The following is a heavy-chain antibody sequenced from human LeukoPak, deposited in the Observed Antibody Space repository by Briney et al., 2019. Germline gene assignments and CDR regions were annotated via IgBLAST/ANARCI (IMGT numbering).Heavy chain of an antibody. CDR2: ISHSGST. Sequence: PSETLSLTCTVSGGPISSSYWSWIRQPPGRGLEWIAYISHSGSTNYNPSLKSRVSISLDASKNQFSLKLTSVTAADTAIYYCARGYYDSRGDSNPFDIWGQGTMVTVSS. V-gene: IGHV4-59*01. D-gene: IGHD3-22*01. J-gene: IGHJ3*02. CDR1: GGPISSSY. CDR3: ARGYYDSRGDSNPFDI.